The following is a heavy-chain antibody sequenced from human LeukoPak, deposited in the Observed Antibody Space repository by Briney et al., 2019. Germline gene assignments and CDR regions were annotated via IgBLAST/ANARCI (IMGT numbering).Heavy chain of an antibody. CDR3: VRDTSLYSGGYYFQLDC. CDR1: GFTFRNYG. CDR2: MWYDGTNR. Sequence: PGGSLRLSCAASGFTFRNYGMHWVRQAPGEGLEWVSVMWYDGTNRYYADSVKGRFTVSRDNSKNTLYLQMNSLRAEDTAVYYCVRDTSLYSGGYYFQLDCWGQGTLVTVSS. V-gene: IGHV3-33*01. J-gene: IGHJ4*02. D-gene: IGHD3-3*01.